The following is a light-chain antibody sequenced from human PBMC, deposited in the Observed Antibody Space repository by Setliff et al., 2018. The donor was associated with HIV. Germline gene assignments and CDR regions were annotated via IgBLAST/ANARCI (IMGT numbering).Light chain of an antibody. Sequence: QSALAQPASVSGSPGQSITISCTGTSNDIGACNRVSWFQQLPGKVPKLMIYDVTHRPSGTSGRFSGSQSGNTASLTISGLQAEDEADYYCSSITTGGASDVFGTGTKGTVL. V-gene: IGLV2-14*03. CDR1: SNDIGACNR. CDR2: DVT. J-gene: IGLJ1*01. CDR3: SSITTGGASDV.